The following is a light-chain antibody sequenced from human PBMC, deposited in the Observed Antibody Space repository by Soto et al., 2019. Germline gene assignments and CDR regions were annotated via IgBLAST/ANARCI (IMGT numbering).Light chain of an antibody. V-gene: IGKV3-11*01. CDR2: DAS. Sequence: EIVLTQSPATLSLSPGERATLSCRASQSVSSYLAWYQQKPGHAPRLLIYDASNRATGIPARFSGSGSGTDFTLTSSSLEPEDFAVYYCQQRSNFLTFGQGTRREIK. CDR3: QQRSNFLT. J-gene: IGKJ5*01. CDR1: QSVSSY.